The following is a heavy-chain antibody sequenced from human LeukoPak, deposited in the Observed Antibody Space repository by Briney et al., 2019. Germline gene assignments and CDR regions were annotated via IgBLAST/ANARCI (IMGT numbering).Heavy chain of an antibody. CDR3: ARDRTGYFFDD. Sequence: SEILSLTCTVSGGSISSYYWSWIRQPPGKGLEWIGYIYDSGNINYNPSLKSRVTISVDTSKNQFSLRLRSVTAADTAVYFCARDRTGYFFDDWGQGTLVTVSS. CDR2: IYDSGNI. J-gene: IGHJ4*02. CDR1: GGSISSYY. V-gene: IGHV4-59*01.